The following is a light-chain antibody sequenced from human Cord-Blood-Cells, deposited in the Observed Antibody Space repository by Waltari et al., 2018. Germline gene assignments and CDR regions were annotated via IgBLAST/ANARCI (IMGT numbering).Light chain of an antibody. CDR1: QSVSSSY. V-gene: IGKV3-20*01. CDR2: GAS. CDR3: QQYGSSPP. J-gene: IGKJ4*01. Sequence: EIVLTQSPGTLSLSPGERATLSCRASQSVSSSYLAWYQQKPGQAPRLLIYGASSRATGIPDMFSGSGSGTDFTLTISRLEPEDFAVYYCQQYGSSPPFGGGTKVEIK.